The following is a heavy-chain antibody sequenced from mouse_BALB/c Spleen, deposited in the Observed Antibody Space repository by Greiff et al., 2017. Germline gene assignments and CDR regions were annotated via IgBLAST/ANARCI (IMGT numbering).Heavy chain of an antibody. CDR3: AREYRYDKDYAMDY. CDR2: IDPANGNT. CDR1: GFNIKDTY. V-gene: IGHV14-3*02. Sequence: VQLQQSGAELVKPGASVKLSCTASGFNIKDTYMHWVKQRPEQGLEWIGRIDPANGNTKYDPKFKGKATLTADKSSSTAYMQLSSLTSEDSAVYFCAREYRYDKDYAMDYWGQGTSVTVSS. D-gene: IGHD2-14*01. J-gene: IGHJ4*01.